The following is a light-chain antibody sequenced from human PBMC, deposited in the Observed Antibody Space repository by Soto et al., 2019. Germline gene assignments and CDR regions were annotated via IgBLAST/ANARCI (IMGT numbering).Light chain of an antibody. CDR3: QQYNTWHPKMA. J-gene: IGKJ1*01. CDR2: GAS. V-gene: IGKV3-15*01. Sequence: VVPQSPSTLYVFPGETATLSCRASKSVSSDLAWYQQRPGQAPRLLIYGASTRATGIPARFRGSGSGTEFRLTISSLQSEDFATYYCQQYNTWHPKMAFGRGTKVDIK. CDR1: KSVSSD.